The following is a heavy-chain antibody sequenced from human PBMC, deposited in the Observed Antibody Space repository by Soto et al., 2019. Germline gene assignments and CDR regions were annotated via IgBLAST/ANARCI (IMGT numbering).Heavy chain of an antibody. V-gene: IGHV4-61*08. J-gene: IGHJ5*02. CDR1: GAPITWGDYS. D-gene: IGHD6-19*01. CDR3: ARDQAVAGMNWFDP. Sequence: SETLSLTCAISGAPITWGDYSWNWIRQPPGKGLEWIGYVYSSGSTNYNPSLKSRVTISVDTSKNQFSLKLSSVTAADTAVYYCARDQAVAGMNWFDPWGQGTLVTVSS. CDR2: VYSSGST.